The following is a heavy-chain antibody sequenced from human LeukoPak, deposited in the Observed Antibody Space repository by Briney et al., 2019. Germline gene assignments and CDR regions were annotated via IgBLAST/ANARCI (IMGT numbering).Heavy chain of an antibody. V-gene: IGHV1-8*01. CDR2: MNPNSGNT. J-gene: IGHJ3*02. CDR3: ARAMVAYDAFDI. CDR1: GYTFTSYD. Sequence: ASVKASCKASGYTFTSYDINWVRQATGQGLEWMGWMNPNSGNTGYAQKFQGRVTMTRNTSISTAYMELSSLRSEDTAVYYCARAMVAYDAFDIWGQGTMVTVSS. D-gene: IGHD3-10*01.